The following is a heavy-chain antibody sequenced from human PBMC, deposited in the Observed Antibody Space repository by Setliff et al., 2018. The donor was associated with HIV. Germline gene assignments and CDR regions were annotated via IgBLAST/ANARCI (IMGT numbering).Heavy chain of an antibody. CDR1: GGSISSGSYY. CDR2: IYASGST. J-gene: IGHJ4*02. V-gene: IGHV4-61*02. CDR3: ARLPGYCSSTGCQGYFDY. D-gene: IGHD2-2*01. Sequence: PSETLSLTCTVSGGSISSGSYYWSWIRQPAGKGLEWIGRIYASGSTNYNPSLKSRATTSVDTSKNQFSLKLSSVTASDTAVYYCARLPGYCSSTGCQGYFDYWGQGTLVTVSS.